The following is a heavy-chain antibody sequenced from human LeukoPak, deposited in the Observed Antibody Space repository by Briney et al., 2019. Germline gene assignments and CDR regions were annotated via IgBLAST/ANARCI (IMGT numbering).Heavy chain of an antibody. D-gene: IGHD5-12*01. CDR1: GFTFSSYS. Sequence: GESLRLSCAASGFTFSSYSMNWVRQAPGKGLEWVSSISSSSSYIYYADSVKGRFTISRDNSKNTLYLQMDSLRAEDTAVYYCAKDPSSGYVFDYWGQGTLVTVSS. J-gene: IGHJ4*02. V-gene: IGHV3-21*01. CDR3: AKDPSSGYVFDY. CDR2: ISSSSSYI.